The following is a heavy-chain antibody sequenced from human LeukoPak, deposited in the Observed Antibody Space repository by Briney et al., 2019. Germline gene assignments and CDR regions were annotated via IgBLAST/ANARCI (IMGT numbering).Heavy chain of an antibody. J-gene: IGHJ4*02. CDR2: IYYSGST. V-gene: IGHV4-59*01. D-gene: IGHD3-10*01. CDR3: ARGPMVRGVIITGDFDY. CDR1: GGSISSYY. Sequence: PSETLSLTCTVSGGSISSYYWSWIRQPPGKGLEWIGYIYYSGSTNYNPSLKSRVTISVDTSKNQLSLKLSSVTAADTAVYYCARGPMVRGVIITGDFDYWGQGTLVTVSS.